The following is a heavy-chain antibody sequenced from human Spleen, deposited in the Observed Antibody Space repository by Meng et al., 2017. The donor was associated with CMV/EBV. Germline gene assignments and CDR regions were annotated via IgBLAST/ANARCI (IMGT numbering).Heavy chain of an antibody. CDR3: ARDFGEYSSSQGEYYYYYYGMDV. CDR2: INSDGSST. V-gene: IGHV3-74*01. CDR1: GLTVSVNY. Sequence: GESLKISCAASGLTVSVNYMIWVRQAPGKGLVWVSRINSDGSSTSYADSVKGRFTISRDNAKNTLYLQMNSLRAEDTAVYYCARDFGEYSSSQGEYYYYYYGMDVWGQGTTVTVSS. J-gene: IGHJ6*02. D-gene: IGHD6-6*01.